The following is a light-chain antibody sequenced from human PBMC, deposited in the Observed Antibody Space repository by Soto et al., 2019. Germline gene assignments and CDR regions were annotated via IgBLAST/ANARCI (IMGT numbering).Light chain of an antibody. CDR2: DAS. V-gene: IGKV1-5*01. J-gene: IGKJ1*01. Sequence: DIQITQSPSTLSASVGDRVTITGRASQSISGWLAWYQQTPGKAPKLLIYDASSLESGAPTRFSGSGSGTEFTLTISSLRPDDFATYYCQQYSSYWTFGQGTKVDIK. CDR3: QQYSSYWT. CDR1: QSISGW.